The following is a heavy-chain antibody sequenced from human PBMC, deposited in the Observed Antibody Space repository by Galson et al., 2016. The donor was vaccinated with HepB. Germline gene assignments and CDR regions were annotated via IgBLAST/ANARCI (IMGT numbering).Heavy chain of an antibody. V-gene: IGHV3-23*01. Sequence: SLRLSCAASGFPFSYYAMNWVRQAPGKGLEWVSAITGRGGTTYYADSVKGRFTISRDNSKNTLYLQMNSLRAEDTAVYYCARVAKRANRLWFGELKGFDYWGQGTLVTVSS. D-gene: IGHD3-10*01. CDR2: ITGRGGTT. CDR1: GFPFSYYA. J-gene: IGHJ4*02. CDR3: ARVAKRANRLWFGELKGFDY.